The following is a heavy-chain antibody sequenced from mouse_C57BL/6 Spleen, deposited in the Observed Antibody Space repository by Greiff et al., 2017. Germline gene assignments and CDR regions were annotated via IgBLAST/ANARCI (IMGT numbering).Heavy chain of an antibody. V-gene: IGHV1-20*01. Sequence: EVKLMESGPELVKPGDSVKISCKASGYSFTGYFMNWVMQSHGKSLEWIGRINPYNGDTFYNQKFKGKATLTVDKSSSTAHMELRSLTSEDSAVYYCARDSNYDWYFYVWGTGTTVTVSS. CDR3: ARDSNYDWYFYV. CDR2: INPYNGDT. D-gene: IGHD2-5*01. CDR1: GYSFTGYF. J-gene: IGHJ1*03.